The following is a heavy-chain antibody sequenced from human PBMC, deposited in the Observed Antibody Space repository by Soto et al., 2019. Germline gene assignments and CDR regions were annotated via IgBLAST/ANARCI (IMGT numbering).Heavy chain of an antibody. CDR1: GFDFRNYY. D-gene: IGHD4-17*01. CDR3: ASLGDLNNWFDP. CDR2: ISSSSTYT. Sequence: LRLSCAASGFDFRNYYMAWIRQAPGKGLEWISYISSSSTYTNYADSVKGRFTISRDNAMNSLYLQMDSLRADDTSIYYCASLGDLNNWFDPWGQGTLVTVSS. J-gene: IGHJ5*02. V-gene: IGHV3-11*06.